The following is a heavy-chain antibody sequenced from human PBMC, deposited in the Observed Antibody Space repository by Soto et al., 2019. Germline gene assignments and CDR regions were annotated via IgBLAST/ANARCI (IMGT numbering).Heavy chain of an antibody. D-gene: IGHD7-27*01. CDR2: IYYNGNT. V-gene: IGHV4-59*11. CDR1: GGSISNHY. CDR3: TRANWCSEY. J-gene: IGHJ4*02. Sequence: QVQLQDSGQGLVKPSESLSLTCSVSGGSISNHYWSWIRQPPGKGLEWIGYIYYNGNTNYNPSLKSRVTMSVDTSRNQISLKLTTVTAADTAVYYWTRANWCSEYWGQGTLVTVSS.